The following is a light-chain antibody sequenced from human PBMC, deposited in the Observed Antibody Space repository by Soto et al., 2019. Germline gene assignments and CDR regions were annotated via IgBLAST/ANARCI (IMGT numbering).Light chain of an antibody. CDR1: QNIISW. V-gene: IGKV1-12*01. CDR3: QQAYGFPVT. CDR2: AAS. Sequence: DIQMTQSPSTVSASVGDRVTITCRASQNIISWLAWYQQQPGRAPKLLIYAASILQSGVPSRFSGSGSGTDFTLTINSLQLEDFATYYCQQAYGFPVTFGQGTRLEIK. J-gene: IGKJ5*01.